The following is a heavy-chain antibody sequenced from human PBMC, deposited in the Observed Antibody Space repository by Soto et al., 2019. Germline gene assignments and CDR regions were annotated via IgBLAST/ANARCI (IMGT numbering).Heavy chain of an antibody. V-gene: IGHV4-4*02. CDR3: ARAGFWNLDS. CDR1: DKTISKYVL. CDR2: VHHTKGA. J-gene: IGHJ4*02. Sequence: SGSLSLTCVVSDKTISKYVLCNLVRQPPGQGLEWIGEVHHTKGALYNPALRSRVTVSADLFNSKIFLEVHSLGAADTAVYYCARAGFWNLDSWGQGTPVTVSS. D-gene: IGHD1-1*01.